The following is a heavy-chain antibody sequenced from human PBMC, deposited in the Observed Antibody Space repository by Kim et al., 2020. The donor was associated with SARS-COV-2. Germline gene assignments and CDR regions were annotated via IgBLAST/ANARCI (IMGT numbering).Heavy chain of an antibody. Sequence: ASVKVSCKASGYTFTSYGISWVRQAPGQGLEWMGWISAYNGNTNYAQKLQGRVTMTTDTSTSTAYMELRSLRSDDTAVYYCARASYNWNRYNWFDPWGQGTLVTVSS. V-gene: IGHV1-18*04. CDR2: ISAYNGNT. CDR1: GYTFTSYG. CDR3: ARASYNWNRYNWFDP. J-gene: IGHJ5*02. D-gene: IGHD1-20*01.